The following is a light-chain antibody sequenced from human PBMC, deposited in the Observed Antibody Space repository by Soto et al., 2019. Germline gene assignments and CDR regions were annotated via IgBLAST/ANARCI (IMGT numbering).Light chain of an antibody. CDR2: KVS. J-gene: IGKJ2*01. CDR1: QSLVYSDGNTF. V-gene: IGKV2-30*01. Sequence: DVVMTQSPLSLPVTLGQPASISCRSSQSLVYSDGNTFLNWFHQRPGQSPRRLIHKVSNRDSGVPERFSGSGSDTDFTLKISRVEAEDVGVYYCMQGKHWPYTFGQGTKLEIK. CDR3: MQGKHWPYT.